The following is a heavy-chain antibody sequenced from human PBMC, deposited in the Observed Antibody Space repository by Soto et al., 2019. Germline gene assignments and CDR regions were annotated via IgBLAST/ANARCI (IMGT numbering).Heavy chain of an antibody. J-gene: IGHJ4*02. D-gene: IGHD6-19*01. CDR3: ARAVLAVAEKYYFDY. CDR2: IIPIFGTA. V-gene: IGHV1-69*13. CDR1: GGTFSSYA. Sequence: GASVKVSCKASGGTFSSYAISWVRQAPGQGLEWMGGIIPIFGTANYAQKFQGRVTITADESTSTAYMELSSLRSEDTAVYYCARAVLAVAEKYYFDYWGQGTLVTVSS.